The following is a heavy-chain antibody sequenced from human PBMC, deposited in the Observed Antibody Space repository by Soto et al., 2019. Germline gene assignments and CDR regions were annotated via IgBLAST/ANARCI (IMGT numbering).Heavy chain of an antibody. CDR2: INPNSGGT. CDR3: ARSGGSGSNPDFYYYYYYGMDV. J-gene: IGHJ6*02. V-gene: IGHV1-2*04. D-gene: IGHD3-10*01. CDR1: GYTFTGYY. Sequence: ASVKVSCKASGYTFTGYYMHWVRQAPGQGLEWMGWINPNSGGTNYAQKFQGWVTMTRDTSISTAYMELSRLESDDTDVYYCARSGGSGSNPDFYYYYYYGMDVWGQGTTVTVSS.